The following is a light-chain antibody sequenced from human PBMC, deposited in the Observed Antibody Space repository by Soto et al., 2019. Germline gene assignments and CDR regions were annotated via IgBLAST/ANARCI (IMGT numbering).Light chain of an antibody. Sequence: IQMTQSPSSLSASVGDRVTITFRASQSISNYLNWYQHKAGKAPKVLIYAASSLQRGVPSRFSGSGSGTDFTLIISSLQPEDFATYYCQQSYSPLWTFGQGTKVDIK. V-gene: IGKV1-39*01. CDR1: QSISNY. J-gene: IGKJ1*01. CDR3: QQSYSPLWT. CDR2: AAS.